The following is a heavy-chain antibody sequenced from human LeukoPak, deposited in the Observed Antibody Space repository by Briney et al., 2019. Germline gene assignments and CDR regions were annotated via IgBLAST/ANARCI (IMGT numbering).Heavy chain of an antibody. CDR1: GFTFSSYG. J-gene: IGHJ4*02. Sequence: GRSLRLSCAASGFTFSSYGMHWVRQAPGKGLEWVAVISYDGSNKYYADSVKGRFTISRDNSKNTLYLQMNSLRAEDAAVYYCAKGEELVDYFDYWGQGTLVTVSS. D-gene: IGHD6-13*01. CDR3: AKGEELVDYFDY. V-gene: IGHV3-30*18. CDR2: ISYDGSNK.